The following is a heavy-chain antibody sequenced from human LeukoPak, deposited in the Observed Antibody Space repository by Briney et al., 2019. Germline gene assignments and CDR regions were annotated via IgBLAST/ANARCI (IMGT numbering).Heavy chain of an antibody. J-gene: IGHJ4*02. CDR1: GFTFSNYA. CDR2: ISDSGLTA. Sequence: GGSLRLSCAASGFTFSNYAMSWVRQAPGQGLDWVSAISDSGLTAYYADSVKGRFTISRDNSKSTLYLQMNSLRADDTAVYYCANLNAPYWGNFDYWGQGTLVTVSS. V-gene: IGHV3-23*01. D-gene: IGHD3-16*01. CDR3: ANLNAPYWGNFDY.